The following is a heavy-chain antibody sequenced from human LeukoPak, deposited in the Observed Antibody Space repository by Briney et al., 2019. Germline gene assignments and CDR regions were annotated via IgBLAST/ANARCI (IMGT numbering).Heavy chain of an antibody. D-gene: IGHD3-10*01. CDR2: INGDGSTT. CDR1: GFTFSTYW. Sequence: GGSLRLSCTASGFTFSTYWINWVRQSPGKGLVWVALINGDGSTTTHADSVKGRFTISRDNAKNTACLQMNSLRDEDTAVYFCARDYAGSPDYWGQGTLVTVSA. CDR3: ARDYAGSPDY. J-gene: IGHJ4*02. V-gene: IGHV3-74*03.